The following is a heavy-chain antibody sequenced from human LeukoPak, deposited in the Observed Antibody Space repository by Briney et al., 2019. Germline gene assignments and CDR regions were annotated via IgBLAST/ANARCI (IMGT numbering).Heavy chain of an antibody. D-gene: IGHD3-9*01. J-gene: IGHJ4*02. CDR3: AREAINYDILTGYYKDPSSGLIDY. CDR2: IIPILGIA. V-gene: IGHV1-69*04. Sequence: SVKVSCEASGGTFSSYAISWVRQAPGQGLEWMGRIIPILGIANYAQKFQGRVTITADKSTSTAYMELSSLRSEDTAVYYCAREAINYDILTGYYKDPSSGLIDYWGQGTLVTVSS. CDR1: GGTFSSYA.